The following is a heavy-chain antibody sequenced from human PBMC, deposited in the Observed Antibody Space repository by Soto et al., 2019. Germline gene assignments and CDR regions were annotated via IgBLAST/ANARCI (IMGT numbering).Heavy chain of an antibody. J-gene: IGHJ6*02. CDR3: ARDYYGMDV. CDR2: TYYRSKLYI. V-gene: IGHV6-1*01. CDR1: GDSVSSNSAG. D-gene: IGHD3-10*01. Sequence: PSETLSLTCFISGDSVSSNSAGWNWIRQSPSRGLEWLGRTYYRSKLYIDYAISLNSRITINPDTSKNQFSLQFNSVTPEDTALYYCARDYYGMDVWGQGTTVTV.